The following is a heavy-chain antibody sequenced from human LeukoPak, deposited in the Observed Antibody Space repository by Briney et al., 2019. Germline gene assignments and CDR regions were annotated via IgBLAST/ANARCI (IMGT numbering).Heavy chain of an antibody. CDR1: GYTFTGYY. J-gene: IGHJ3*02. CDR3: ASYDSSGYEGDDAFDI. V-gene: IGHV1-2*02. CDR2: INPNSGGT. Sequence: ASVKVSCKASGYTFTGYYMHWVRQAPGQGLEWMGWINPNSGGTNYAQKFQGRVTMTRDTSISPAYMELSRLRSDDTAVYYCASYDSSGYEGDDAFDIWGQGTMVTVSS. D-gene: IGHD3-22*01.